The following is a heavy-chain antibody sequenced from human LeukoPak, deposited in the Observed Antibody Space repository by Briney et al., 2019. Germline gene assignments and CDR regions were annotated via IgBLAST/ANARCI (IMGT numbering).Heavy chain of an antibody. CDR2: ISGSGGST. V-gene: IGHV3-23*01. Sequence: PGGSLRLSCAASGLPFSSYAMSWVRQAPGKGLEWVSAISGSGGSTYYAGSVKGRFTISRDNSKNTLYLQMNSLRAEDTAVYYCAKDHRPRQLERRTAFDIWGQGTMVTVSS. CDR3: AKDHRPRQLERRTAFDI. D-gene: IGHD1-1*01. CDR1: GLPFSSYA. J-gene: IGHJ3*02.